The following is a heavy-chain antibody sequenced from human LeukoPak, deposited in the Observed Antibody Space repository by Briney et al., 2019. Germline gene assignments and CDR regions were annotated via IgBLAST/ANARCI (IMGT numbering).Heavy chain of an antibody. J-gene: IGHJ3*02. CDR1: GGTFSSYA. V-gene: IGHV1-69*05. CDR2: IIPIFVTA. Sequence: SVKVSCKASGGTFSSYAISWVRQAPGQGLEWMGGIIPIFVTANYAQKFHGRDTITTDESTSTAYMQFSSLRSEDTAVYYCARDQGRPYTMARGVVPPVDFDIWGQGTMVTVSS. CDR3: ARDQGRPYTMARGVVPPVDFDI. D-gene: IGHD3-10*01.